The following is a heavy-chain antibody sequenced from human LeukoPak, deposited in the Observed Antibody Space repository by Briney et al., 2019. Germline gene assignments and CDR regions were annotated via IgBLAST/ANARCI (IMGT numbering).Heavy chain of an antibody. CDR1: GYTFTNYG. J-gene: IGHJ4*02. V-gene: IGHV1-18*01. D-gene: IGHD3-22*01. Sequence: ASVKVSCKASGYTFTNYGISWVRQAPGQGLEWMGWINAYNGNTNYAQKLQGRVTMTTDTSTSTAYMELRSLRSDDTAVYYCARYYDSSGYYYSTPYYFDYWGQGTLVTVSS. CDR3: ARYYDSSGYYYSTPYYFDY. CDR2: INAYNGNT.